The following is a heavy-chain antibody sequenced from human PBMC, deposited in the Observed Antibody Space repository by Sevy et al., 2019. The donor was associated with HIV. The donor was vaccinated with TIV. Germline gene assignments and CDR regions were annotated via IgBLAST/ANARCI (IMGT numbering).Heavy chain of an antibody. D-gene: IGHD6-19*01. CDR1: GFTFSGSA. J-gene: IGHJ4*02. V-gene: IGHV3-73*01. CDR2: IRNKANSSAT. CDR3: VGGSYSSGWYFDY. Sequence: GGSLRLSCAASGFTFSGSAMHWVRQASGKGLEWVGRIRNKANSSATAYAASVKGRFTIPRDDSKNTAYLQMNSLKTEDTAVYYCVGGSYSSGWYFDYWGQGTLVTISS.